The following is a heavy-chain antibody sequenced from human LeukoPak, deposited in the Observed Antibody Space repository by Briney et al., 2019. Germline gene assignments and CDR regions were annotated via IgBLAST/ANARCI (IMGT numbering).Heavy chain of an antibody. D-gene: IGHD3-3*01. CDR2: SYYSGST. CDR3: ASPNQYYDFWSGPYYMDV. CDR1: GGSISRSNYY. V-gene: IGHV4-39*01. J-gene: IGHJ6*03. Sequence: PSETLSLTRPVSGGSISRSNYYWGRVRQPPGKGQERNGRSYYSGSTYYNPSLKSRVTISVDTSKNQFSLKLSSVTAADTAVYYCASPNQYYDFWSGPYYMDVWGKGTTVTVSS.